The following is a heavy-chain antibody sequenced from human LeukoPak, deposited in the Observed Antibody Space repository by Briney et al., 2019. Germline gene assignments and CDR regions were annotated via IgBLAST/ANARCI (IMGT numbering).Heavy chain of an antibody. CDR2: ISAYNGNT. CDR3: AREGSSSWKNYYYYYMDV. Sequence: GASVKVSCKASGYTFTSYGISWVRQAPGQGLEWMGWISAYNGNTNYAQKLQGRVTMTTDTSTSTAYMELRSLRSDDTAVYYCAREGSSSWKNYYYYYMDVWGKGTTVTVSS. V-gene: IGHV1-18*01. CDR1: GYTFTSYG. D-gene: IGHD6-13*01. J-gene: IGHJ6*03.